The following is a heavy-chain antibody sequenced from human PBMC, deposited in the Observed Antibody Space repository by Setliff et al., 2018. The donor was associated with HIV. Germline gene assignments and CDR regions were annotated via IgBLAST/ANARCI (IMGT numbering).Heavy chain of an antibody. CDR1: GYTSTSYA. CDR3: ARFPSLLWFGELSWFDY. CDR2: NNTNTGNP. J-gene: IGHJ4*02. D-gene: IGHD3-10*01. V-gene: IGHV7-4-1*02. Sequence: ASVKVSCKASGYTSTSYAMNWVRQAPGQGLEWMGWNNTNTGNPTYAQGVTGRFVFSLDTSVSTAYLQISSLKAEDTAVYYCARFPSLLWFGELSWFDYWGQGTLVTVSS.